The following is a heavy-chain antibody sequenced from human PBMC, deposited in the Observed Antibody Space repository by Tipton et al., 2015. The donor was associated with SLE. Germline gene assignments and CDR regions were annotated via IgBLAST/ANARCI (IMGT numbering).Heavy chain of an antibody. CDR3: AREGLYYDFWSGYSWDY. V-gene: IGHV3-30*04. J-gene: IGHJ4*02. Sequence: RSLRLSCAASGFTFSNYAMHWVRQAPGKGLEWVAVISYDGSNKYYADSVKGRFTISRDNSKNTLYLQMNSLRAEDTAVYYCAREGLYYDFWSGYSWDYWGQGTLVTVSS. CDR1: GFTFSNYA. CDR2: ISYDGSNK. D-gene: IGHD3-3*01.